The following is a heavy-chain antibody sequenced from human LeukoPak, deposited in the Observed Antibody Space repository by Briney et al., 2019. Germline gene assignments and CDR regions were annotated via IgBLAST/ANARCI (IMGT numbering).Heavy chain of an antibody. CDR2: ISSDGSTT. V-gene: IGHV3-74*01. J-gene: IGHJ6*02. CDR1: GFTFSSHW. CDR3: TRDRSPSEYTNYERAYYYGMDV. Sequence: RSGGSLRLSCAASGFTFSSHWMHWVRQAPGKGLVWISRISSDGSTTDYADSVKGRFTISRDSAKKTLYLQMHSLRADDSAVYYCTRDRSPSEYTNYERAYYYGMDVWGQGTTVTVSS. D-gene: IGHD1-7*01.